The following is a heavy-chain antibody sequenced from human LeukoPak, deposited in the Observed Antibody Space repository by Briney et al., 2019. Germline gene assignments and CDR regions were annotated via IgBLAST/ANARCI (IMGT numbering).Heavy chain of an antibody. CDR3: ARGMTTGPDP. J-gene: IGHJ5*02. V-gene: IGHV4-30-2*01. Sequence: PSQTLSLTCAVSGGSISSGGYSWSWTRQPPGKGLEWIGYIYHSGSTYYNPSLKSRVTISLDRSQNQFSLKLTSVTAADTAVYYCARGMTTGPDPWGQGTLVTVSS. D-gene: IGHD4-17*01. CDR1: GGSISSGGYS. CDR2: IYHSGST.